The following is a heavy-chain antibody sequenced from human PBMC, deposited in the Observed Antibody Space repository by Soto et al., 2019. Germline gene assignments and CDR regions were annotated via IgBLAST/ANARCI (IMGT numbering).Heavy chain of an antibody. CDR3: AKDIGAYSSSWDTFDY. Sequence: VQLVESGGGLVQPGRSLRLSCAASGFTFDDYAMHWVRQAPGKGLEWVSGISWNSGSIGYADSVKGRFTISRDNAKNSLYLQMNSLRAEDTALYYCAKDIGAYSSSWDTFDYWGQGTLVTVSS. D-gene: IGHD6-13*01. CDR2: ISWNSGSI. V-gene: IGHV3-9*01. J-gene: IGHJ4*02. CDR1: GFTFDDYA.